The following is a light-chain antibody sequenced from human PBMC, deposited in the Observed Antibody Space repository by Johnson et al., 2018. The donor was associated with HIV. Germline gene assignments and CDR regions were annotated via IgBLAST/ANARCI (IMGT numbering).Light chain of an antibody. Sequence: QSLLTQPPSVSAAPGQKVTISCSGSSSNIGNNYVSWYHPLPGTAPKLLLYENNKRPAEIPYRFSGSKSGTSAALGLNGLQTEDEADDYCVTWDSSQSAYVFGTATKFTVL. V-gene: IGLV1-51*02. CDR2: ENN. J-gene: IGLJ1*01. CDR3: VTWDSSQSAYV. CDR1: SSNIGNNY.